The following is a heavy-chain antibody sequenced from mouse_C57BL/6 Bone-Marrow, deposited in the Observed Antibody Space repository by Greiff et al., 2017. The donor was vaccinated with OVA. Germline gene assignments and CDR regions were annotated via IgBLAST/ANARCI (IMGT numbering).Heavy chain of an antibody. CDR2: IYPRSGNT. Sequence: QVQLQQSGAELARPGASVKLSCKASGYTFTSYGISWVKQRTGQGLEWIGEIYPRSGNTYYTEKFKGKATLTADKSSSTAYMELRRLTSAVSAVYYYARGASSIAMAYWGQGTLVTVSA. CDR3: ARGASSIAMAY. D-gene: IGHD1-1*02. V-gene: IGHV1-81*01. CDR1: GYTFTSYG. J-gene: IGHJ3*01.